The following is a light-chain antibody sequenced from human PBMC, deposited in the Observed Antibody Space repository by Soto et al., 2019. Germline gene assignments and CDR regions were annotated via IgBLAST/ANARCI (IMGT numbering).Light chain of an antibody. CDR1: QSVSSN. CDR2: GAS. J-gene: IGKJ2*01. Sequence: EIVMTQSPATLSVSPGERATVSCRASQSVSSNLAWYQQKPGQAPRLLIYGASTRATGIPARFSGSGSGTEFTLTIGSLHYEDFAVYYSQQYNNWPRTFGQGTKLEIK. V-gene: IGKV3-15*01. CDR3: QQYNNWPRT.